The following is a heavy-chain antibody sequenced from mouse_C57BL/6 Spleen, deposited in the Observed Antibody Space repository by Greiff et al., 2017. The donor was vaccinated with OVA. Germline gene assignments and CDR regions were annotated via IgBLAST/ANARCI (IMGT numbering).Heavy chain of an antibody. V-gene: IGHV5-17*01. CDR1: GFTFSDYG. Sequence: EVNVVESGGGLVKPGGSLKLSCAASGFTFSDYGMHWVRQAPEKGLEWVAYISSGSSTIYYADTVQGRFTISRDNAKNTLFLQMTSLRSEDTAMYYCARGGYDVGRYAMDYWGQGTSVTVSS. J-gene: IGHJ4*01. D-gene: IGHD2-2*01. CDR3: ARGGYDVGRYAMDY. CDR2: ISSGSSTI.